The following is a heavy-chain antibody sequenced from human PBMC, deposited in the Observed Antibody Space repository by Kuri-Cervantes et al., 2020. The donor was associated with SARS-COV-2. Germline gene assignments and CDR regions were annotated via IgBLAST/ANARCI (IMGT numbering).Heavy chain of an antibody. CDR3: ARGGPVYDSSGYYSGVDN. CDR1: GLTSSSYA. Sequence: GGFLRLSGAASGLTSSSYAMHWVRQAPGKGLEWVALISYDGSHKYYADSVKGRFTISRDNSKNTLYLQMNSLRAEDTAVYYCARGGPVYDSSGYYSGVDNWGQGTMVTVSS. D-gene: IGHD3-22*01. V-gene: IGHV3-30*04. J-gene: IGHJ4*02. CDR2: ISYDGSHK.